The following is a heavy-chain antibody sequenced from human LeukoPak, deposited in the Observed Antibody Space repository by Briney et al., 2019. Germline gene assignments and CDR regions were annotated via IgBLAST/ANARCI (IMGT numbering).Heavy chain of an antibody. J-gene: IGHJ4*02. V-gene: IGHV1-69*04. CDR2: IIPILGIA. D-gene: IGHD5-24*01. Sequence: SVKVSCKASGGTFSSYAISWVRQAPGQGLAWMGRIIPILGIANYAQKFQGRVTITADKSTSTAYMELSSLRSEDTAVYYCARVCGRDGYNSYFDYWGQGTLVTASS. CDR1: GGTFSSYA. CDR3: ARVCGRDGYNSYFDY.